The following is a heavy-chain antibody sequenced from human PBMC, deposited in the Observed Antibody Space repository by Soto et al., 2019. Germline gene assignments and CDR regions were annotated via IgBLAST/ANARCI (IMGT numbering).Heavy chain of an antibody. CDR2: IYYSGGT. CDR1: GGSISSGGYY. CDR3: ARGSTTEKVDS. V-gene: IGHV4-30-4*08. Sequence: PSETLSLTCTVSGGSISSGGYYWSWIRQHPGKGMEWIGYIYYSGGTYYKPSLKSRVTISADTSMNQFSLALTSVTAADTAMYYCARGSTTEKVDSWGQGILVTVS. J-gene: IGHJ4*02.